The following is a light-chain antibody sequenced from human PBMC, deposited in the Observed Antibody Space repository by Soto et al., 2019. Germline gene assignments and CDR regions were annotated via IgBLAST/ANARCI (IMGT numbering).Light chain of an antibody. CDR2: DTS. J-gene: IGKJ4*02. CDR1: QDIGDT. Sequence: EVGMTKSPAALSVSPGEGVTLSCTAHQDIGDTLAWYQHKPGQTPRLLIYDTSTRATGVPARFSGSRSGPEFTLTINSLQSEDFAIYYCQPYTNWPLTFGGGTKVDIK. V-gene: IGKV3-15*01. CDR3: QPYTNWPLT.